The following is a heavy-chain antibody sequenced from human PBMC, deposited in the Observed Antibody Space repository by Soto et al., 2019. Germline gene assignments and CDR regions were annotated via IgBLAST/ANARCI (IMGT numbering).Heavy chain of an antibody. CDR1: GFNFNSYT. CDR3: ARDCSVGSCYPGMDV. Sequence: LRLSCAASGFNFNSYTINWVRQAPGKRLEWLSSISSSGYIFSTDSVRGRFTISRDNAKNSVYLQINSLRAEDTAVYFCARDCSVGSCYPGMDVWGQGTTVTVSS. V-gene: IGHV3-21*01. J-gene: IGHJ6*02. D-gene: IGHD2-15*01. CDR2: ISSSGYI.